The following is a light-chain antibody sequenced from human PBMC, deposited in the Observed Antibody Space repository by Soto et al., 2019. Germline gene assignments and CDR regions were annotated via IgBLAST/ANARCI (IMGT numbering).Light chain of an antibody. CDR2: EVS. CDR3: TSYTSSRTWV. Sequence: QSVLTQPASVSGSPGQSITISCTGTSSDIGYYNYVCWYQQHPGKAPKLMIYEVSNRPSGVSDRFSGSKSGNTASLTISGLQAEDEADYYCTSYTSSRTWVFGGGTKLTVL. CDR1: SSDIGYYNY. V-gene: IGLV2-14*01. J-gene: IGLJ3*02.